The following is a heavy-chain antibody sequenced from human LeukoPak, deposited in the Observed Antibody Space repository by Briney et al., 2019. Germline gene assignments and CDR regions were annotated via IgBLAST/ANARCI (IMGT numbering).Heavy chain of an antibody. CDR3: ARVVAYYDSSGYSSALYYFDH. J-gene: IGHJ4*02. CDR1: GGSFSGYY. V-gene: IGHV4-34*01. CDR2: INHSGST. D-gene: IGHD3-22*01. Sequence: SETLSLTCAVYGGSFSGYYWSWIRQPPGKGLEWIGEINHSGSTNYNPSLKSRVTISVDTSKNQFSLKLSSVTAADTAVYYCARVVAYYDSSGYSSALYYFDHWGQGTLVTVSS.